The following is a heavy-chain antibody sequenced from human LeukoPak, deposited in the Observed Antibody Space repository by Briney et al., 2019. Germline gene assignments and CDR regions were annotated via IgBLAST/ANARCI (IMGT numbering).Heavy chain of an antibody. CDR3: ARDYYDSSGYLSLDY. J-gene: IGHJ4*02. CDR1: GGSFSGYY. D-gene: IGHD3-22*01. Sequence: SETLSLTCDVYGGSFSGYYWSWIRQPPEKGLEWIGEINHSGSTNYNPSLKSRVTISVDKSKNQFSLKLSSVTAADTAVYYCARDYYDSSGYLSLDYWGQGTLVTVSS. V-gene: IGHV4-34*01. CDR2: INHSGST.